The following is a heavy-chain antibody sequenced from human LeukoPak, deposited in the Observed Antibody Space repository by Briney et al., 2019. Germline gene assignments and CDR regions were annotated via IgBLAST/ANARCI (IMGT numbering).Heavy chain of an antibody. CDR2: IIPIFGTA. CDR1: GGTFSSYA. Sequence: SVKVSCKASGGTFSSYAISWVRQAPGQGLEWMGGIIPIFGTANYAQKLQGRVTMTTDTSTSTAYMELRSLRSDDTAVYYCARLAAMDLWGQGTLVTVSS. D-gene: IGHD5-18*01. V-gene: IGHV1-69*05. CDR3: ARLAAMDL. J-gene: IGHJ5*02.